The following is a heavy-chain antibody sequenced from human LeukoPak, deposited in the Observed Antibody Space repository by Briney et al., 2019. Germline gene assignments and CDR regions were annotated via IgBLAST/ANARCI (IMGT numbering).Heavy chain of an antibody. CDR1: GGSISTSSYY. V-gene: IGHV4-39*01. CDR3: ARHGGSRYCSSTSCYRVFDY. CDR2: IYYSGST. D-gene: IGHD2-2*01. J-gene: IGHJ4*02. Sequence: SETLSLTSTVSGGSISTSSYYWGWIRQPPGKGLEWIGSIYYSGSTYYNPSLKSRVTISVDTSKNQFSLKLSSVTAADTAVYYCARHGGSRYCSSTSCYRVFDYWGQGTLVTVSS.